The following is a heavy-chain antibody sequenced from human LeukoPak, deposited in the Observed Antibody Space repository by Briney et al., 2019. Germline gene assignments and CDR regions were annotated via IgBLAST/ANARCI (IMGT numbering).Heavy chain of an antibody. D-gene: IGHD3-22*01. J-gene: IGHJ4*02. Sequence: VASVKVSCKASGYTFTGYYMHWVRQAPGQGLEWMGWINPNSGGTNYAQKFQGRVTMTRDTSISTAYMELSRLRSDDTAVYYCARDRGYYDSSGYYRFFDYWGQGTLVTVSS. CDR2: INPNSGGT. V-gene: IGHV1-2*02. CDR3: ARDRGYYDSSGYYRFFDY. CDR1: GYTFTGYY.